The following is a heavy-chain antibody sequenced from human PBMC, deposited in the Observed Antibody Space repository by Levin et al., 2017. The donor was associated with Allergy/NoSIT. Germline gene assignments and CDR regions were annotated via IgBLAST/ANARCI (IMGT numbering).Heavy chain of an antibody. J-gene: IGHJ6*02. Sequence: GGSLRLSCAGSGFIFSDHYIDWVRQAPGKGLEWVGRITNKGRSYTSEYAASVKGRFTISRDDSKNSVYLQMNSLKTEDTAVYYCADVGRSYDLDVWGQGTTVTVSS. CDR3: ADVGRSYDLDV. CDR1: GFIFSDHY. CDR2: ITNKGRSYTS. V-gene: IGHV3-72*01. D-gene: IGHD1-26*01.